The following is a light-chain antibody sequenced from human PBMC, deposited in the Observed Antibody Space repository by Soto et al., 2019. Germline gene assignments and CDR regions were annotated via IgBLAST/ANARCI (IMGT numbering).Light chain of an antibody. Sequence: QSVLTQPPSASGTPGQRVTISCSGSSSNIGGHFVYWYHQLPGTAPQLLIYRNDQRPSGVPDRFSASKSGPSASLAISGLRSEDEADYYWASWDDSLNGPVFGGGTKLTVL. CDR2: RND. CDR3: ASWDDSLNGPV. CDR1: SSNIGGHF. J-gene: IGLJ2*01. V-gene: IGLV1-47*01.